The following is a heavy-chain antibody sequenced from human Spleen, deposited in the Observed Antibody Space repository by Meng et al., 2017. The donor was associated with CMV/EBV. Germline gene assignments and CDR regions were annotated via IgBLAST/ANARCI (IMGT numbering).Heavy chain of an antibody. CDR3: ASGYYDFWNGYSSYYFDY. Sequence: SETLSLTCTVSGGSISSSSYYWGWIRQPPGKGLEWIGSIYYSGSTYYNPSLKSRVIISIDTSKNQFSLKLSSVTAADTAVYYCASGYYDFWNGYSSYYFDYWGQGTLVTVSS. CDR1: GGSISSSSYY. J-gene: IGHJ4*02. CDR2: IYYSGST. V-gene: IGHV4-39*07. D-gene: IGHD3-3*01.